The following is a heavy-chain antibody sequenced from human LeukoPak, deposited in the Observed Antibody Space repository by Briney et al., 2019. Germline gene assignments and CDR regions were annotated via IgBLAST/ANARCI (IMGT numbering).Heavy chain of an antibody. Sequence: PSETLSLTCTVSSGSISSYYWSWIRQPPGKGLEWMGYIYYSGSTNYNPSLKSRVTISVDTSKNQFSLKLSSVTAADTAVYYCARYCGGDCYYGMDVWGQGTTVTVSS. CDR1: SGSISSYY. V-gene: IGHV4-59*01. CDR3: ARYCGGDCYYGMDV. CDR2: IYYSGST. D-gene: IGHD2-21*01. J-gene: IGHJ6*02.